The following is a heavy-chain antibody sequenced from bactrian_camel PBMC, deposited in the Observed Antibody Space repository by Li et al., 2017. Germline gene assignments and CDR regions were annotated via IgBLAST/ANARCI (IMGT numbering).Heavy chain of an antibody. D-gene: IGHD5*01. V-gene: IGHV3S40*01. J-gene: IGHJ6*01. Sequence: DVQLVESGGGSVTAGGSLRLSCSPSGYGHITKCMGWFRQAPGKEREGVAAIYTGDSRTVYYADSVKGRFAISADNAENTVYLQMNSLKPEDTAMYYCAADLFRVTACGAGYVPDFPYRGQGTQVTVS. CDR3: AADLFRVTACGAGYVPDFPY. CDR2: IYTGDSRTV. CDR1: GYGHITKC.